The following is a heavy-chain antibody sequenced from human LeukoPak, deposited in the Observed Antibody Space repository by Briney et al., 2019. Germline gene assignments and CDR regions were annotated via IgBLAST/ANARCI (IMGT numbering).Heavy chain of an antibody. CDR1: GGSIGSCY. CDR3: ARVGDTSSYFYYFDY. J-gene: IGHJ4*02. Sequence: SETLSLTCTVSGGSIGSCYWSWIRQPPGKGLEWIGYISYAGGTNYNPSLKSRVTISLDTSNNQFSLKLSSVTAADTVVYYCARVGDTSSYFYYFDYWGQGTLVTVSS. V-gene: IGHV4-59*01. D-gene: IGHD3-22*01. CDR2: ISYAGGT.